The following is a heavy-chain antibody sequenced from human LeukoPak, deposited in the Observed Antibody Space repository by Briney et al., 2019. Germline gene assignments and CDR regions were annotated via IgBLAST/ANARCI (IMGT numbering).Heavy chain of an antibody. D-gene: IGHD1-26*01. CDR1: GGSISSSSYY. V-gene: IGHV4-39*07. Sequence: SETLSLTCTVSGGSISSSSYYWGWIRQPPGKGLEWIGSIYYSGSTYYNPSLKSRVTISVDTSKNQFSLKLSSVTAADTAVYYCARVGKSGSYWGVEAFDIWGQGTMVTVSS. CDR2: IYYSGST. J-gene: IGHJ3*02. CDR3: ARVGKSGSYWGVEAFDI.